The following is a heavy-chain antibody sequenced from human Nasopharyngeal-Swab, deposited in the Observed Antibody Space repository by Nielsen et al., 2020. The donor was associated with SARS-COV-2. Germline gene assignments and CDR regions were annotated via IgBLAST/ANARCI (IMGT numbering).Heavy chain of an antibody. CDR2: IYGGDST. Sequence: WIRQPPGKGLEWVSVIYGGDSTYYADSVGGRFTVTRHISENTLYLQMNSLRAEDTAVYYCASSPSRGWYEYHLDNWGQGTLVTVSS. J-gene: IGHJ4*02. V-gene: IGHV3-53*04. CDR3: ASSPSRGWYEYHLDN. D-gene: IGHD6-19*01.